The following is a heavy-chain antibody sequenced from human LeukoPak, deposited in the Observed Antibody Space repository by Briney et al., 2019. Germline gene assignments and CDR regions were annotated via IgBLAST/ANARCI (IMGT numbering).Heavy chain of an antibody. Sequence: AGGSLRLSCAASGFTFSSYGMHWVRQAPGKGLEWVAFIRYDGSNKYYADSVKGRFTISRDNSKNTLYLQMNSLRAEDTAVYYCAKARGYSYGYLHWGQGTLVTVSS. D-gene: IGHD5-18*01. CDR2: IRYDGSNK. J-gene: IGHJ4*02. CDR3: AKARGYSYGYLH. CDR1: GFTFSSYG. V-gene: IGHV3-30*02.